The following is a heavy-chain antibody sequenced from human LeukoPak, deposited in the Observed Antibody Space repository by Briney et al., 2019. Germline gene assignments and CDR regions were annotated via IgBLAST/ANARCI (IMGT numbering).Heavy chain of an antibody. V-gene: IGHV4-61*02. CDR1: GGSISSGSYY. J-gene: IGHJ4*02. CDR2: IYTSGST. CDR3: ARANGYGLLDC. D-gene: IGHD5-18*01. Sequence: PSETLSLTCTVSGGSISSGSYYWSWIRQPAGKGLEWIGRIYTSGSTNYNPSLKSRVTMSVDTSKNQFSLKLSSVTAADTAVYYCARANGYGLLDCWGQGTLVTVSS.